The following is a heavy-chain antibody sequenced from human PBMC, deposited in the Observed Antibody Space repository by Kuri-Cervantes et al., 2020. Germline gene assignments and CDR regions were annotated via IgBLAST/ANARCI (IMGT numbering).Heavy chain of an antibody. J-gene: IGHJ4*02. V-gene: IGHV1-18*01. CDR3: AREHPRYAGGDH. D-gene: IGHD2-2*01. CDR1: GYTFTSYG. CDR2: ISAYNGNT. Sequence: ASVKVSCKASGYTFTSYGISWVRQAPGQGLEWMGWISAYNGNTNYAQKLQGRVTMTTGTSTSTAYMELRSLTSDDTAVYYCAREHPRYAGGDHWGQGTLVTVSS.